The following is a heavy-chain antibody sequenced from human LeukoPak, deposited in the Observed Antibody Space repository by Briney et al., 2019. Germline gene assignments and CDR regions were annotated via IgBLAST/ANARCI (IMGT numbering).Heavy chain of an antibody. D-gene: IGHD5-12*01. V-gene: IGHV3-48*02. CDR1: GFTFSSYS. J-gene: IGHJ4*02. CDR2: ISSSSSTI. CDR3: ARDPSRGYDYSDY. Sequence: GGSLRLSCAASGFTFSSYSMNWVRRAPGKGLEWISYISSSSSTIYYADSVKGRFTISRDNAKNSLSLQMNSLRDEDTAVYYCARDPSRGYDYSDYWGQGTLATVSS.